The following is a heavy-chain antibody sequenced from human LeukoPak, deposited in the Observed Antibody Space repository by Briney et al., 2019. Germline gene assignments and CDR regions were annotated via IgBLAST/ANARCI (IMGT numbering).Heavy chain of an antibody. CDR1: GFTFSSYA. J-gene: IGHJ2*01. D-gene: IGHD4-17*01. CDR3: AKDLTVTEDWYFDL. V-gene: IGHV3-23*01. Sequence: PGGSLRLSCAASGFTFSSYAMSWVRQAPGKGLEWVSAISGSGGSTYYADSVKGRFTISRDNSKNTLYLQMNSLGAEDTAVYYCAKDLTVTEDWYFDLWGRGTLVTVSS. CDR2: ISGSGGST.